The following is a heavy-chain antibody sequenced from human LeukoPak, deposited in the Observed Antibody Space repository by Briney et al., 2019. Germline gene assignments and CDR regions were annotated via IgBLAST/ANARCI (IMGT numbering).Heavy chain of an antibody. V-gene: IGHV4-34*01. CDR3: ARGDTSGSYYYYFDY. D-gene: IGHD1-26*01. Sequence: PSETLSLTCAVYGGSFSGYYWSWIRQPPGKGLGWIGEINHSGSTNYNPSLKSRVTISVDTSKNQFSLKLSSVTAADTAVYYCARGDTSGSYYYYFDYWGQGTLVTVSS. CDR1: GGSFSGYY. J-gene: IGHJ4*02. CDR2: INHSGST.